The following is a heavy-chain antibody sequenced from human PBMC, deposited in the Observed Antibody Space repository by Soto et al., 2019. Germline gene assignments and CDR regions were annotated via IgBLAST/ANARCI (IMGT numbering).Heavy chain of an antibody. V-gene: IGHV1-69*01. Sequence: QVQLVQSGAEVKKPGYSVKVSCKASRGTFSSYAISWVRQAPGQGLEWMGGIIPIFGRANYAQKFQGRVTITADESTSTAYMELSSLRSEDTAVYYCARARKSGRTGGPFDYWGQGTLVTVSS. CDR2: IIPIFGRA. D-gene: IGHD1-1*01. CDR1: RGTFSSYA. CDR3: ARARKSGRTGGPFDY. J-gene: IGHJ4*02.